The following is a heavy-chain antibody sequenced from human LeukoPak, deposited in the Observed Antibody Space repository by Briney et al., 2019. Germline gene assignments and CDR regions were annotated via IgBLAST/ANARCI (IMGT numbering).Heavy chain of an antibody. CDR3: AKSSYYDSSGYYRGYYFDY. V-gene: IGHV3-23*01. CDR2: ISGSGGST. J-gene: IGHJ4*02. CDR1: GFTFSTYA. Sequence: GGSLGLSCAASGFTFSTYAMSWVRQAPGKGLEWVSAISGSGGSTNYADSVKGRVTVSRDNSKSTLYLQMNSLRAEDTAVYYCAKSSYYDSSGYYRGYYFDYWGQRTLVTVSS. D-gene: IGHD3-22*01.